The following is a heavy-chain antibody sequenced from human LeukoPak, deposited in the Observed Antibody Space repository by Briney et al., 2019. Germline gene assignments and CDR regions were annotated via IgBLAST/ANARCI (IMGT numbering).Heavy chain of an antibody. D-gene: IGHD3-10*01. J-gene: IGHJ4*02. CDR2: IYPGDSDT. Sequence: GESLKISCKGSGYSFNDYWIGWVRQMPGKGLEWMGIIYPGDSDTRYSPSSQGQVTISADKSINTAYLQWSSLKASDTAIYYCARRNYYNSGNYFPYWGQGTLVTVSS. CDR3: ARRNYYNSGNYFPY. CDR1: GYSFNDYW. V-gene: IGHV5-51*01.